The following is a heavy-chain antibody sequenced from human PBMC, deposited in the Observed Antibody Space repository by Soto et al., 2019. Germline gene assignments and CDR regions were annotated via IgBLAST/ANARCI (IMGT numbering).Heavy chain of an antibody. D-gene: IGHD2-15*01. Sequence: ASVKVSCKASGYTFTSYGISWVRQAPGQGLEWMGWISAYNGNTNYAQKLQGRVTMTTDTSTSTAYMELRSLRSDDTAVYYCARLVAAATSSYNYGRSVWHKGTTGT. J-gene: IGHJ6*04. V-gene: IGHV1-18*01. CDR2: ISAYNGNT. CDR3: ARLVAAATSSYNYGRSV. CDR1: GYTFTSYG.